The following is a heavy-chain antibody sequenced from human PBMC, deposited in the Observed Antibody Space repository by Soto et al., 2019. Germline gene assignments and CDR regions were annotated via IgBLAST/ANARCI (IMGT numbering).Heavy chain of an antibody. D-gene: IGHD2-2*01. Sequence: SVKVSCKASGGTFSSYAISWVRQAPGQGLEWMGEIIPIFGTANYAQKFQGRVTITADESTSTAYMELSSLRSEDTAVYYRARGPDLQRYCSSTSCPYYYYGMDVWGQGTTVTVSS. CDR3: ARGPDLQRYCSSTSCPYYYYGMDV. V-gene: IGHV1-69*13. CDR1: GGTFSSYA. J-gene: IGHJ6*02. CDR2: IIPIFGTA.